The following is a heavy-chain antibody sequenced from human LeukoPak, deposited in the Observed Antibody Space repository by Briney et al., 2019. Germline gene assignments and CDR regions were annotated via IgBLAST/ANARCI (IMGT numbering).Heavy chain of an antibody. V-gene: IGHV1-2*06. CDR3: ATLGEDKTDTPFDY. J-gene: IGHJ4*02. CDR1: GYTIIDYY. Sequence: ASVKVSCKTSGYTIIDYYVHWIRQAPGQGLEWMGRINPSTGGTDFAQKFQGKVSMTRDTSISTAYMELSRLGSDDTAVYYCATLGEDKTDTPFDYWDQGTLVTVSS. CDR2: INPSTGGT. D-gene: IGHD3-16*01.